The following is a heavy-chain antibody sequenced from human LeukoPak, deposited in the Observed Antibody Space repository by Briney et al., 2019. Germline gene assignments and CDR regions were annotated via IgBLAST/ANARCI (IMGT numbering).Heavy chain of an antibody. D-gene: IGHD2-15*01. CDR2: INPRIGGT. V-gene: IGHV1-2*02. J-gene: IGHJ5*02. CDR3: ARGDIYCSGGVCYRWFDP. Sequence: GASVKVSCKASGYTFTGYYIHWVRQAPGQGLEWMGWINPRIGGTNYAQKFQGRVTMTRDTSINTAYMELSRLTSDDTAVYFCARGDIYCSGGVCYRWFDPWGQGTLVTVSS. CDR1: GYTFTGYY.